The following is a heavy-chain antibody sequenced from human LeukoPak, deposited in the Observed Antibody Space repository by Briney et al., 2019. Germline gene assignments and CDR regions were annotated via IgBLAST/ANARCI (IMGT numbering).Heavy chain of an antibody. J-gene: IGHJ4*02. CDR3: ARRGSSSWYGVFDY. CDR1: GFTFSSYG. V-gene: IGHV3-23*01. Sequence: GGSLRLSCAASGFTFSSYGMSWVRQAPGKGLEWVSAISGSGGSTYYADSVKGRFTISRDNSKNTLYPQMNSLRAEDTAVYYCARRGSSSWYGVFDYWGQGTLVTVSS. D-gene: IGHD6-13*01. CDR2: ISGSGGST.